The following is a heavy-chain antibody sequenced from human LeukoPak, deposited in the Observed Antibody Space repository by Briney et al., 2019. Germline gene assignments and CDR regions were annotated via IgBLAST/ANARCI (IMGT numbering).Heavy chain of an antibody. D-gene: IGHD4-23*01. J-gene: IGHJ4*02. CDR2: IFLTGTT. Sequence: SETLSLTCNVSGGSITSYYWSWIRQPPVKGLEWIGHIFLTGTTDYNPSLKSRVIISVDTSKKQFSLKLSSLTAADTAVYYCARLRWQPVGPYFDDWGQGTLVTVSS. CDR3: ARLRWQPVGPYFDD. CDR1: GGSITSYY. V-gene: IGHV4-59*01.